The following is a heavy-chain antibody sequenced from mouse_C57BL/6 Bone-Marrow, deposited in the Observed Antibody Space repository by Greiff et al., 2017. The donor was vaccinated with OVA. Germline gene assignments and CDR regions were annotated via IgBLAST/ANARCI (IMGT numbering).Heavy chain of an antibody. J-gene: IGHJ4*01. CDR1: GYTFTGYW. Sequence: QVQLQQSGAELMKPGASVKLSCKATGYTFTGYWIEWVKQRPGHGLEWIGEILPGSGSTNYNEKFKGKATFTADTSSNTAYMQLSILTTEDSAIYYCASLYDYDYAMDYWGQGTSVTFSS. V-gene: IGHV1-9*01. CDR2: ILPGSGST. CDR3: ASLYDYDYAMDY. D-gene: IGHD2-4*01.